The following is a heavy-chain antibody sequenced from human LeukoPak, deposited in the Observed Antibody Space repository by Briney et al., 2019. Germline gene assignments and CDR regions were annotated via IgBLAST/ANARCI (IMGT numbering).Heavy chain of an antibody. J-gene: IGHJ4*02. V-gene: IGHV1-69*04. CDR1: GGTFSSYA. D-gene: IGHD4-23*01. CDR3: AREDYGGNSRANYFDY. CDR2: IIPIFGIA. Sequence: GASVKVSCKASGGTFSSYAISWVRQAPGQGLEWMGRIIPIFGIANYAQKFQGRVTITADKSTSTAYMELSSLRSEDTAVYYCAREDYGGNSRANYFDYWGQGTLVTVSS.